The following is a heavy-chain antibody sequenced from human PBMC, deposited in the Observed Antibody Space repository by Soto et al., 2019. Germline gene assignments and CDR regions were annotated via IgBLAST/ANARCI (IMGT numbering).Heavy chain of an antibody. Sequence: QVQLQESGPGLVKPSQTLSLPCTVSGGSISRGDYFWSWIRQPPGKGLEWIGYIYYSGSTFYNPSLESRATMSVDTSKKQFSQKLSSVTAANTAVYYCARDAAGIGVDYYYYYSMDVWGQGTTVTVSS. D-gene: IGHD6-19*01. CDR2: IYYSGST. J-gene: IGHJ6*02. V-gene: IGHV4-30-4*01. CDR3: ARDAAGIGVDYYYYYSMDV. CDR1: GGSISRGDYF.